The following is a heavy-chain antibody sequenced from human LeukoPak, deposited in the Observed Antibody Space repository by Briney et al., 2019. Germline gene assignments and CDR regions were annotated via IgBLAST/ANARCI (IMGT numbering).Heavy chain of an antibody. CDR1: GFTFGDYA. D-gene: IGHD3-10*01. CDR3: TSSLWFGELMPY. J-gene: IGHJ4*02. V-gene: IGHV3-49*04. CDR2: IRSKAYGGTT. Sequence: PGGAVRLSCTGSGFTFGDYAMSWVRQAPGRGLEGVGFIRSKAYGGTTEYAASVKGRFTISRDDSKSIAYLQMNSLKTEDTAVYYCTSSLWFGELMPYWGQGTLVTVSS.